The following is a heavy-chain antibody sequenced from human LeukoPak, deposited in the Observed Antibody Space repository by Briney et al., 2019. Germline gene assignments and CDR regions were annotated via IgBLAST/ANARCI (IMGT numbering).Heavy chain of an antibody. CDR3: ARVDSSGWYYFDY. CDR1: GYTVTCYC. CDR2: INPNSGGT. J-gene: IGHJ4*02. V-gene: IGHV1-2*02. D-gene: IGHD6-19*01. Sequence: ASVKVSCKASGYTVTCYCMHWVRQAPGQGLEWMGWINPNSGGTNYAQKFQGRVTMTRDTSISTAYMELSRLRSDDTAVYYCARVDSSGWYYFDYWGQGTLVTVSS.